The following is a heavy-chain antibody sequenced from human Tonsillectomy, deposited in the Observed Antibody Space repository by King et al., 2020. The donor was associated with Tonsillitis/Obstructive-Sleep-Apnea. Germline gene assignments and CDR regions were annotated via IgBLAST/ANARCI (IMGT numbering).Heavy chain of an antibody. D-gene: IGHD4-17*01. J-gene: IGHJ5*01. CDR3: ARLSRTTTLTDNWLDS. CDR1: GCSLNAEW. Sequence: GGALGGSWGGCGCSLNAEWVGWVGRGAGGGLDWMWCIHPATAHAKYRPSVPRHVTISADVASSTASLQWCSLKASDTAIYYCARLSRTTTLTDNWLDSWGQGTLVTVSS. CDR2: IHPATAHA. V-gene: IGHV5-51*01.